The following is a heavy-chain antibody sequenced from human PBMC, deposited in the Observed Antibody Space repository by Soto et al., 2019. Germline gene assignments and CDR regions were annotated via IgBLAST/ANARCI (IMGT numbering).Heavy chain of an antibody. CDR1: GGSISGDY. CDR2: IYTSGST. D-gene: IGHD6-13*01. J-gene: IGHJ6*02. V-gene: IGHV4-4*07. CDR3: ARASWFTKYYYYGMDV. Sequence: SETLALTGTVSGGSISGDYWSWIRQPAGKGLAWIGRIYTSGSTNYNPSLKSRVTMSVDTSKNQFSLKLSSVTAADTAVYYCARASWFTKYYYYGMDVWGQGTTVT.